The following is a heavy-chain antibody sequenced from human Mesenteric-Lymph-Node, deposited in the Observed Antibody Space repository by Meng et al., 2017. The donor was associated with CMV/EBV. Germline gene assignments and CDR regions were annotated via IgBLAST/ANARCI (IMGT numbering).Heavy chain of an antibody. CDR2: INSDGSGT. V-gene: IGHV3-74*01. D-gene: IGHD2-2*02. J-gene: IGHJ6*02. CDR3: ASYCSSISCYNYFPYGMDV. CDR1: GFIFSTYN. Sequence: GGSLRLSCAASGFIFSTYNMNWVRQAPGKGLVWVSRINSDGSGTSYADCVKGRFTISRDNAKNTLYLQMNSLRAEDTAVYYCASYCSSISCYNYFPYGMDVWDQGTTVTVSS.